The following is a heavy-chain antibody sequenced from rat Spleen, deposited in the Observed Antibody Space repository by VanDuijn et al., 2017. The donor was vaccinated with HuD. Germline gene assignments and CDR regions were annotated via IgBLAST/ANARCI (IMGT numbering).Heavy chain of an antibody. V-gene: IGHV2-1*01. D-gene: IGHD1-2*01. CDR1: GFSLISNS. CDR2: IWGDGST. Sequence: QVQLKESGPGLVQPSQTLSLPCTVSGFSLISNSVHWVRQPPGKGLEWMGGIWGDGSTDYNSALKSRLSISRDTSKSQVLLKMNSLQTEDTAMYFCARADVASISTDGFWGQGVMVTVSS. CDR3: ARADVASISTDGF. J-gene: IGHJ2*01.